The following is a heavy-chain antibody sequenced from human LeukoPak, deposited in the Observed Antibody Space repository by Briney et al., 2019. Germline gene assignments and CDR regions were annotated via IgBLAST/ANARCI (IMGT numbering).Heavy chain of an antibody. Sequence: ASVKVSCKASGYTFTSYGISWVRQAPGQGLEWMGWISAYNGNTNYAQKLQGRVTMTTDTSTSTAYMELRSLRSDDTAVYHCVRGSYCSSTSCPWYYYYGMDVWGQGTTVTVSS. CDR1: GYTFTSYG. CDR2: ISAYNGNT. J-gene: IGHJ6*02. D-gene: IGHD2-2*01. CDR3: VRGSYCSSTSCPWYYYYGMDV. V-gene: IGHV1-18*01.